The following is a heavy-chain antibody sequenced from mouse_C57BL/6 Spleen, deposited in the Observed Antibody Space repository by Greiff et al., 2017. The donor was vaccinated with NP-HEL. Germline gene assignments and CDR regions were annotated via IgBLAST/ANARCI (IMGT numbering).Heavy chain of an antibody. D-gene: IGHD4-1*01. CDR2: IWGGGST. CDR3: AKHQTGTGTGYAMDY. J-gene: IGHJ4*01. Sequence: VNVVESGPGLVAPSQSLSITCTVSGFSLTSYGVDWVRQPPGKGLEWLGVIWGGGSTNYNSALMSRLSISKDNSKSQVFLKMNSLQTDDTDMYYCAKHQTGTGTGYAMDYWGQGTSVTVSS. V-gene: IGHV2-9*01. CDR1: GFSLTSYG.